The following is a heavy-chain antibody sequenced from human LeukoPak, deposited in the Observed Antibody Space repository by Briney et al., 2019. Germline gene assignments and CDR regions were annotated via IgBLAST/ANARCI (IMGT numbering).Heavy chain of an antibody. D-gene: IGHD4-17*01. CDR2: IFHTGST. CDR1: GGSISSGGYP. V-gene: IGHV4-30-2*01. J-gene: IGHJ2*01. Sequence: SETLSLTCAVSGGSISSGGYPWSWIRQPPGKGLEWIGYIFHTGSTYYNPSLKSRVTISIDRSKNQFSLKLSSVTAADTAMYYCARAMTTVTHFDLWGRGTLVTVSS. CDR3: ARAMTTVTHFDL.